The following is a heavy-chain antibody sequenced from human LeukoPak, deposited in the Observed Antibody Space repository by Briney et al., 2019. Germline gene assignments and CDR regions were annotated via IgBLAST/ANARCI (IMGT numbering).Heavy chain of an antibody. D-gene: IGHD1-14*01. CDR3: ARHDNYPGFGRGLDP. CDR1: GDSMSGYY. J-gene: IGHJ5*02. Sequence: PSQTLSLTCTVSGDSMSGYYWSWIRQPPGKGLEWIGYVLYSGPTSYNPSLKRRVTMSADTSKNQFSLKMYSVTAADTAVYYCARHDNYPGFGRGLDPWGQGSLVTVTS. V-gene: IGHV4-59*08. CDR2: VLYSGPT.